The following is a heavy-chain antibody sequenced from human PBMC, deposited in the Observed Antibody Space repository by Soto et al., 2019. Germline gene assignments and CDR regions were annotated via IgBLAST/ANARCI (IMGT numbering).Heavy chain of an antibody. CDR2: FDPEDGET. D-gene: IGHD2-8*01. V-gene: IGHV1-24*01. CDR1: GYTLTELS. J-gene: IGHJ4*02. CDR3: ATDRALYCTNGVCYSDY. Sequence: ASVKVSCKVSGYTLTELSMDWVRQAPGKGLEWMGGFDPEDGETIYAQKFQGRVTMTEDTSTDTAYMELSSLRSEDTAVYYCATDRALYCTNGVCYSDYWGQGTLVTVSS.